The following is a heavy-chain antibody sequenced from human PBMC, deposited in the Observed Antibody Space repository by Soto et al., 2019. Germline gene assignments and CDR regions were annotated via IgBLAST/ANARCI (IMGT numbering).Heavy chain of an antibody. CDR1: GGTISRYY. CDR3: ARDLWGYCGTDCYPLDV. J-gene: IGHJ6*02. Sequence: SETLSLTCTVSGGTISRYYWSWIRQPPGKGLEWIGYMYNTGSTVYNPSFKSRVTISVDTSKNQFSLELNSVTAADTAVYYCARDLWGYCGTDCYPLDVWGQGTTVTVSS. D-gene: IGHD2-21*02. CDR2: MYNTGST. V-gene: IGHV4-59*01.